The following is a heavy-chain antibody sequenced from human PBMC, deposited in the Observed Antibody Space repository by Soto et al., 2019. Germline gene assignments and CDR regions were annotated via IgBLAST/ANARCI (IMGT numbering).Heavy chain of an antibody. V-gene: IGHV4-30-4*01. CDR1: GGSISSGDYY. CDR2: IYYSGST. Sequence: SETLSLTCTVSGGSISSGDYYWSWIRQPPGKGLEWIGYIYYSGSTYYNPSLKSRVTISVDTSKTQFSLKLSSVTAADTAVYYCARVSPVLFDYWGQGTLVTVSS. J-gene: IGHJ4*02. CDR3: ARVSPVLFDY. D-gene: IGHD6-6*01.